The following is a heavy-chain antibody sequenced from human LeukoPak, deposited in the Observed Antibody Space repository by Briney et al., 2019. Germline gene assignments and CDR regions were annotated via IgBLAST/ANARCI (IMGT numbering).Heavy chain of an antibody. D-gene: IGHD6-19*01. V-gene: IGHV3-64D*06. J-gene: IGHJ4*02. CDR3: IKDPGSSGWDFDS. CDR1: GFVYSDYS. Sequence: GGSLRLSCSASGFVYSDYSMSWARQAPGKGLEYLSGISGNGVAIYYVDSVQGRFTVSSDNSKTTLYLQINSLRREDAAFYYCIKDPGSSGWDFDSWGQGTLLTVSS. CDR2: ISGNGVAI.